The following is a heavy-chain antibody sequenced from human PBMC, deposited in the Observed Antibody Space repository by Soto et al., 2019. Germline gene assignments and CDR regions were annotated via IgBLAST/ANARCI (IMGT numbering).Heavy chain of an antibody. CDR2: IIPIFGTA. Sequence: QVQLVQSGAEVKKPGSSVKVSCKASGGTFSSYAISWVRQAPGQGLEWMGGIIPIFGTANYAQKFQGRVTITADESTSTTYMELSRLRSEDTAVYYCARLLSVYSSSWLSEGFDYWGQGTLVTVSS. CDR1: GGTFSSYA. J-gene: IGHJ4*02. CDR3: ARLLSVYSSSWLSEGFDY. V-gene: IGHV1-69*01. D-gene: IGHD6-13*01.